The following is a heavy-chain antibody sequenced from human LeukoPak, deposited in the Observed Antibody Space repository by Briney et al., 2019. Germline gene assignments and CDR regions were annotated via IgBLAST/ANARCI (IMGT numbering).Heavy chain of an antibody. CDR2: INHSGST. J-gene: IGHJ4*02. D-gene: IGHD3-22*01. Sequence: SETLSLTCAVYGGSFSGYYWSWIRQPPGKGLEWSGEINHSGSTNYNPSLKSRVTISVDTSKNQFSLKLSSVTAADTAVYYCAGYYDSSGYYDYWGQGTLVTVSS. CDR3: AGYYDSSGYYDY. V-gene: IGHV4-34*01. CDR1: GGSFSGYY.